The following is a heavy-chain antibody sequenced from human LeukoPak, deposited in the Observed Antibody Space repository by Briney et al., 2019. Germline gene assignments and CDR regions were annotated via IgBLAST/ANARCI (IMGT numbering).Heavy chain of an antibody. CDR1: GFIFTDYG. J-gene: IGHJ4*02. CDR2: IRYDGSTK. Sequence: GGSLRLSCAVSGFIFTDYGMHWVRQAPGKGLEWVAFIRYDGSTKYYVDSVKGRFTISRDNSKNMLFLQMNSLRGGDTAVYYCAKEGTASKPSDLDYWGQGTLVTVSS. V-gene: IGHV3-30*02. D-gene: IGHD1/OR15-1a*01. CDR3: AKEGTASKPSDLDY.